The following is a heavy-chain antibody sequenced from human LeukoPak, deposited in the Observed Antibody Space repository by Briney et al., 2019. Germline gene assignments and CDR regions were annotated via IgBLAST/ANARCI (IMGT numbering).Heavy chain of an antibody. CDR3: VTTSVTHTRDP. Sequence: ASVNVSCKASGNDFSDFYFNWVRQAPGRGLEWVGWINPHSRATHYAQRFRGRVTMKAPISTGYMELNSLTSDDTAVYYCVTTSVTHTRDPWGQGTLVTVSS. D-gene: IGHD5/OR15-5a*01. J-gene: IGHJ5*02. CDR1: GNDFSDFY. CDR2: INPHSRAT. V-gene: IGHV1-2*02.